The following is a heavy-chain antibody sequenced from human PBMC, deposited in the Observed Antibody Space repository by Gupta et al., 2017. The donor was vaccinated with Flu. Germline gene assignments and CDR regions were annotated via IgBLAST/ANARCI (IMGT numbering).Heavy chain of an antibody. CDR2: ISHDGSNK. D-gene: IGHD5-18*01. Sequence: APGKGLEWVAVISHDGSNKYYADSVKGRFTISRDNSKNTLYLQMNSLRAEDTAVYYCAADTAMVANYYGMDVWGQGTTVTVSS. J-gene: IGHJ6*02. V-gene: IGHV3-30*03. CDR3: AADTAMVANYYGMDV.